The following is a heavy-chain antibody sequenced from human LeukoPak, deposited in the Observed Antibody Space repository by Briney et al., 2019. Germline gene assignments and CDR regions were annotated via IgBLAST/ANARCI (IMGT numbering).Heavy chain of an antibody. V-gene: IGHV3-23*01. CDR2: ISGNSGST. Sequence: PGRSLRLSCAASGFTFSSYAMSWVRQAPGKGLKWVSSISGNSGSTYYADSVKGRFTISRDNSKNTVYLQMNSLRAEDTAVYYCAKVSAWAMVGATYFDYWGQGTLVTVSS. CDR3: AKVSAWAMVGATYFDY. J-gene: IGHJ4*02. CDR1: GFTFSSYA. D-gene: IGHD1-26*01.